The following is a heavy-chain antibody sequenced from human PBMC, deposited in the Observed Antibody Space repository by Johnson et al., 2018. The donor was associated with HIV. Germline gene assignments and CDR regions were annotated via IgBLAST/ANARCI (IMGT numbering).Heavy chain of an antibody. J-gene: IGHJ3*02. Sequence: VQLVESGGGLVQPGGSLRLSCAASGFTFSSYDMHWVRQATGKGLEWVSAIGTAGDTYYPGSVKGRVTISRENAKNSLYLQMTSLRAEATAVYYCAREWGNAYDIWGQGTRVTVSS. V-gene: IGHV3-13*01. CDR2: IGTAGDT. CDR3: AREWGNAYDI. D-gene: IGHD3-16*01. CDR1: GFTFSSYD.